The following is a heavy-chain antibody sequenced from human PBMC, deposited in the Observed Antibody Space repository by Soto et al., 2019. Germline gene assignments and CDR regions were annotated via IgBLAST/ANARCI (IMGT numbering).Heavy chain of an antibody. CDR2: TAREDGET. CDR3: NTLLLNETYS. D-gene: IGHD1-1*01. Sequence: ASVKVCCTASGYTVSVSEMAGLRQAPEEGLEWMGITAREDGETTYAQKFQGRVTTTGDTSTDTGYMDIISLRYEDMAVYYYNTLLLNETYSWGQGTLVTVPS. J-gene: IGHJ4*02. CDR1: GYTVSVSE. V-gene: IGHV1-24*01.